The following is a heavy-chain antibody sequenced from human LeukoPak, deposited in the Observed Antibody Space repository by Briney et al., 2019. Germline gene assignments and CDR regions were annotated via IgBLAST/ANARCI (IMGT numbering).Heavy chain of an antibody. D-gene: IGHD1-1*01. CDR3: TIGGTTGGFDY. CDR2: INAGNGNT. CDR1: GYTFTSYA. Sequence: GASVKVSCKASGYTFTSYAMHWVRQAPGQRLEWMGWINAGNGNTKYSQKFQGRVTMTEDTSTDTAYMELSSLRSEDTAVYYCTIGGTTGGFDYWGQGTLVTVSS. J-gene: IGHJ4*02. V-gene: IGHV1-3*01.